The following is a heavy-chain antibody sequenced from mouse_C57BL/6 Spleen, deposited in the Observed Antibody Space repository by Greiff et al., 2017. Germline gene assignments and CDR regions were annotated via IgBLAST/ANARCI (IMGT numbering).Heavy chain of an antibody. CDR3: ARGDLVVAFDY. Sequence: EVKLMESGGGLVKPGGSLKLSCAASGFTFSDYGMHWVRQAPEKGLEWVAYISSGSSTIYYADTVKGRFTISRDNAKNTLFLQMTSLRSEDTAMYYCARGDLVVAFDYWGQGTTLTVSS. J-gene: IGHJ2*01. D-gene: IGHD1-1*01. CDR1: GFTFSDYG. CDR2: ISSGSSTI. V-gene: IGHV5-17*01.